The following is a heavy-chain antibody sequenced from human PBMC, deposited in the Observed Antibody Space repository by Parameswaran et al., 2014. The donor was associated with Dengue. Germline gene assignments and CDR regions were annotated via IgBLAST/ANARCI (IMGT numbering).Heavy chain of an antibody. CDR3: AGRNIRGVRDAFDI. J-gene: IGHJ3*02. Sequence: VRQAPGKGLEWIGEINHSGSTNYNPSLKSRVTISVDTSKNQFSLKLSSVTAADTAVYYCAGRNIRGVRDAFDIWAKDNGHRLL. D-gene: IGHD6-25*01. V-gene: IGHV4-34*01. CDR2: INHSGST.